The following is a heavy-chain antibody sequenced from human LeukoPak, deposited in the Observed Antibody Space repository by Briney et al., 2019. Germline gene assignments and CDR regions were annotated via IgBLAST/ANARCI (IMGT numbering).Heavy chain of an antibody. CDR2: IKQDGSEK. Sequence: GGSLRLSCAASGFTFSSYWMSWVRQAPGKGLEWVANIKQDGSEKYYVDSVKGRFTISRDNAKSSLYLQMNSLRAEDTAVYYCARADVVVPAAYFDYWGQGTLVTVSS. D-gene: IGHD2-2*01. V-gene: IGHV3-7*01. CDR1: GFTFSSYW. CDR3: ARADVVVPAAYFDY. J-gene: IGHJ4*02.